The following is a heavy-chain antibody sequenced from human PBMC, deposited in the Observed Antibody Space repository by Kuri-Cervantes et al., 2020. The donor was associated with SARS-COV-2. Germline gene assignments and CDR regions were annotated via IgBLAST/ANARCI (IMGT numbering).Heavy chain of an antibody. J-gene: IGHJ6*02. CDR3: AKEEKVLRFLEWLGGMDV. Sequence: GGSLRLSCAASGFNFSRTDMHWVRQAPGKGLEWVAVISHDGKNKKCIASGKGRFTISRDNSQNTLYLHMKSLRSEDTAVYYCAKEEKVLRFLEWLGGMDVWGQGTTVTVLL. CDR1: GFNFSRTD. CDR2: ISHDGKNK. V-gene: IGHV3-30*18. D-gene: IGHD3-3*01.